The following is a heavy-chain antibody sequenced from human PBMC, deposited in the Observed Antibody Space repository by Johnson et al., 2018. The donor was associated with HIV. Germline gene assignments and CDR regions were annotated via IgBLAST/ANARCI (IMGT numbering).Heavy chain of an antibody. CDR2: IRYDGSNK. D-gene: IGHD3-22*01. Sequence: QVQLVESGGGVVQPGRSLRLSCAASGFTFSSYGMHWVRQAPGKGLEWVAFIRYDGSNKYYADSVKGRFTISRENAKNSLYLQMNSLRAEDTAVYYCARFDGFITTLRVIGDAFDVWGQGTMVTVSS. CDR3: ARFDGFITTLRVIGDAFDV. CDR1: GFTFSSYG. J-gene: IGHJ3*01. V-gene: IGHV3-33*01.